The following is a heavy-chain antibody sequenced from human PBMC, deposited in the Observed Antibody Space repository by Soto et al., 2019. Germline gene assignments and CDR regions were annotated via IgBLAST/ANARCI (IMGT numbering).Heavy chain of an antibody. CDR2: ISYDGSNK. CDR1: GFTFSSYG. Sequence: QVQLVESGGGVVQPGRSLRLSCAASGFTFSSYGMHWVRQAPGKGLEWVAVISYDGSNKYYADSVKGRFTISRDNSKNTLYLQMNSLRAEDTSVYYCAKGGEYSSGRYYYYGMDVWGQGTTVTVSS. D-gene: IGHD6-19*01. J-gene: IGHJ6*02. V-gene: IGHV3-30*18. CDR3: AKGGEYSSGRYYYYGMDV.